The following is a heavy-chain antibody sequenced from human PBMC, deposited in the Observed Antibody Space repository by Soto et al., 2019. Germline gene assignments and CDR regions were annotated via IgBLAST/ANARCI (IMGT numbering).Heavy chain of an antibody. CDR1: GGSISSSSYY. Sequence: QLQLQESGPGLVKPSETLSLTCTVSGGSISSSSYYWGWIRQPPGKGLEWIGSIYYSGSTYYNPSLEGRVPISVDTSKYQFSLKLSCVTAADTAVYYCARHLPLAAAGSETYFDLWGRGTLVTVSS. CDR2: IYYSGST. J-gene: IGHJ2*01. CDR3: ARHLPLAAAGSETYFDL. V-gene: IGHV4-39*01. D-gene: IGHD6-13*01.